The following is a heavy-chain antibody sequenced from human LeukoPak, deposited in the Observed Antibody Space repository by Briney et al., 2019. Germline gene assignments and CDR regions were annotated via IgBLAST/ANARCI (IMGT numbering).Heavy chain of an antibody. J-gene: IGHJ3*02. Sequence: GESLKISCKGSGYSFPTYRIGWVRQMPGKGLEWMGIIYPADSDTRYSPSFQGQVTISADKSISTAYLQWSSLKVSDTAIYYCARHRLDCSGGSCYSSAFDIWGQGTMVTVSS. CDR3: ARHRLDCSGGSCYSSAFDI. D-gene: IGHD2-15*01. V-gene: IGHV5-51*01. CDR2: IYPADSDT. CDR1: GYSFPTYR.